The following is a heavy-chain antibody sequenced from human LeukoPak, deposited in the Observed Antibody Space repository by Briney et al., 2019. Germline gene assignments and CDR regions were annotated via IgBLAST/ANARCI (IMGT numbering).Heavy chain of an antibody. Sequence: PGGSLRLSCAASGFTFSSYSMNWVRQAPGKGLEWVSSISSSSSYIYYADSVKGRFTISRDNAKNSLYLQMNSLRAEDTAVYYCARDSSSWYGRYYYYYGMDVWGQGTTVTVSS. CDR3: ARDSSSWYGRYYYYYGMDV. J-gene: IGHJ6*02. V-gene: IGHV3-21*01. CDR2: ISSSSSYI. D-gene: IGHD6-13*01. CDR1: GFTFSSYS.